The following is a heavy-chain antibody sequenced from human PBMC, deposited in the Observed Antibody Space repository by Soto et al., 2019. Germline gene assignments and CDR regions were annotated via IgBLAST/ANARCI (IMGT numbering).Heavy chain of an antibody. J-gene: IGHJ4*02. D-gene: IGHD3-10*01. CDR1: GFSFSNYA. CDR3: AKMLTMVRGVTGLRDFDF. V-gene: IGHV3-23*01. Sequence: EVQLLEAGGNLIQPGGSLRLSCAASGFSFSNYAMSWVRQAPGQGLEWLSAISGPGSTIYYADSVKGRFTISRDNSKNTLYLQMNSLTGEDTAVYYCAKMLTMVRGVTGLRDFDFLGQGTLVTVSS. CDR2: ISGPGSTI.